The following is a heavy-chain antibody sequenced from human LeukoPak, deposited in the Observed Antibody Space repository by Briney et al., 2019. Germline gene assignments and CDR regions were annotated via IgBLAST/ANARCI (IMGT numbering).Heavy chain of an antibody. V-gene: IGHV4-34*01. CDR1: GGSFSGYY. J-gene: IGHJ4*02. Sequence: SETLSLTCAVYGGSFSGYYWSWIRQPPGKGLEWIGEINHSGSTNYNPSLKSRVTISVDTSKNQFSLKLSSVTAADTAVYYCARVKRGSYSALVYWGQGTLVTVSS. CDR3: ARVKRGSYSALVY. D-gene: IGHD1-26*01. CDR2: INHSGST.